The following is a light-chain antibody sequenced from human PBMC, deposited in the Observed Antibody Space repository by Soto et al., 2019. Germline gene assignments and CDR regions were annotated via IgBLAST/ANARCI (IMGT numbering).Light chain of an antibody. CDR2: EVS. J-gene: IGLJ3*02. V-gene: IGLV2-8*01. Sequence: QSALTQPPSASGAPGQSVTISCTGTSSDVGGYNDVSWYQQHPGKAPKLIIYEVSKRPSGVPDRFSGSKSGNTASLTVSGLHDDDEADYYCSSYAGSNNWVFGGGTKLTVL. CDR3: SSYAGSNNWV. CDR1: SSDVGGYND.